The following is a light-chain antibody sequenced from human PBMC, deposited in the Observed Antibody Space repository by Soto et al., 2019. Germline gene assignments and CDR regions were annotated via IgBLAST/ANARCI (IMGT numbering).Light chain of an antibody. CDR2: DAS. CDR1: QSISNY. J-gene: IGKJ1*01. Sequence: EIVLTQSPVTLSLSPGQGAALSCRASQSISNYLAWYQQKPGQAPRLLIYDASNRATGTPARFSGSGSGTDFTLTISRLEPEDFAVYYCQQYGSSPRTFGQGTKVDIK. V-gene: IGKV3-20*01. CDR3: QQYGSSPRT.